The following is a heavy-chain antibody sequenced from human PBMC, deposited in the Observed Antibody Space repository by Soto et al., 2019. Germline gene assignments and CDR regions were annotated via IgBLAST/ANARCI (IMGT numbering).Heavy chain of an antibody. V-gene: IGHV3-11*01. J-gene: IGHJ6*02. CDR2: ISSSGTTI. CDR3: ASREGNYYYYGMDV. Sequence: QLVESGGGLVKPGGSLRLSCEASRFRFSDYYMSWVRQAPGKGLEWVSFISSSGTTIYYADSVKGRFTISRDNAKNSLFQQLNSLRVEDTAVYYCASREGNYYYYGMDVWGQGTTVTVSS. CDR1: RFRFSDYY.